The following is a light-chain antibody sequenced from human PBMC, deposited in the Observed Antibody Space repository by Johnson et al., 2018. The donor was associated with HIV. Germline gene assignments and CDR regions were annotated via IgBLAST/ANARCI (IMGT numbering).Light chain of an antibody. CDR1: VSNIESYF. Sequence: QAVLTQPPSVSAAPGQRVNISCSGNVSNIESYFVSWYQQLPGAAPTLLIYEDNKRPSGIPDRFSGSKSCATATLGITGLQTGDEADYYCGIWDARLSPLYFFGTGTTITVL. V-gene: IGLV1-51*02. CDR3: GIWDARLSPLYF. CDR2: EDN. J-gene: IGLJ1*01.